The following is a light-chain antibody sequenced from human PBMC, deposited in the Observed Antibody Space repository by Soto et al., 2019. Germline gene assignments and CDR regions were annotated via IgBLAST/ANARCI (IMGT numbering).Light chain of an antibody. V-gene: IGKV3D-20*02. CDR2: DAS. CDR1: QSVSSSY. J-gene: IGKJ4*01. CDR3: QQGSDWLT. Sequence: IRFTQSPRAPSLSPGERATRPYRASQSVSSSYLAWYQQKPGQAPRLLIYDASYRATGIPARFSGGGSGTDFTLSISSLEPEDFAVYYCQQGSDWLTFGGGTKV.